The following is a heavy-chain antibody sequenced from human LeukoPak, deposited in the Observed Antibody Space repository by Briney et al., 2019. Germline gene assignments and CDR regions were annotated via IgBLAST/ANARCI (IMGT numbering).Heavy chain of an antibody. Sequence: GESLKISCKGSGYIFTTYWIAWVRQMPGKGLEWMGIIYPGDSDTRYSPSFQGQVTISADKSSSIAYLQWSSLKASDSAMYYCARGGFGGTSHWFDPWGQGTLVTVSS. CDR1: GYIFTTYW. CDR3: ARGGFGGTSHWFDP. CDR2: IYPGDSDT. V-gene: IGHV5-51*01. D-gene: IGHD3-10*01. J-gene: IGHJ5*02.